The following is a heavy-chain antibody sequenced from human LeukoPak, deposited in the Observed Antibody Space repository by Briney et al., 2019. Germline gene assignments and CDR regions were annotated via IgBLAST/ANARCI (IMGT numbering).Heavy chain of an antibody. CDR1: GFTFSDHY. J-gene: IGHJ3*02. CDR3: ARDIAVAVHDAFDI. V-gene: IGHV3-72*01. D-gene: IGHD6-19*01. CDR2: SKNKANSYTT. Sequence: GGSLRLSCAASGFTFSDHYLDWVRQAPGKGLEWVGRSKNKANSYTTEYAASVKDRFAISRDDSKNSLYLQMNSLKTEDTAVYYCARDIAVAVHDAFDIWGQGTMVTVSS.